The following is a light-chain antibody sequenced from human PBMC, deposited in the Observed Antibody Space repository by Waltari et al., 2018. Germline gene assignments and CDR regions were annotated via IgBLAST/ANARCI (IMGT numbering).Light chain of an antibody. J-gene: IGKJ4*01. CDR3: QQRSNWPPPT. CDR1: QNINTY. Sequence: EIVLTQSPATLSLSPGERATHSCRASQNINTYLAWYQQKPGQAPRLLIYDASSRATGIPARFSGSGSGTDFTLTISSLEPEDFAVYYCQQRSNWPPPTFGGGTKVDI. V-gene: IGKV3-11*01. CDR2: DAS.